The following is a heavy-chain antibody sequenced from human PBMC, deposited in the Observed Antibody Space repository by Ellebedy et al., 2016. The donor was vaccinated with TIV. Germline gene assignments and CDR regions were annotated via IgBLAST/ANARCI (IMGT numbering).Heavy chain of an antibody. CDR2: IYYSGST. CDR1: DGSISSSSYY. V-gene: IGHV4-39*01. D-gene: IGHD6-19*01. CDR3: ASAYSSGWWGLFHAFDI. J-gene: IGHJ3*02. Sequence: MPSETLSLTCTVSDGSISSSSYYWGWIRQPPGKGLEWIGSIYYSGSTYYNPSLKSRVTISVDTSKNQFSLKLSSVTAADTAVYYCASAYSSGWWGLFHAFDIWGQGTMVTVSS.